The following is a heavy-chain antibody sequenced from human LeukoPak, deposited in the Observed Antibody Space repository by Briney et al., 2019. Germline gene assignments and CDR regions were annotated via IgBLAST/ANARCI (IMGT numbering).Heavy chain of an antibody. V-gene: IGHV3-49*03. CDR1: GFTFGDYA. Sequence: GGSLRLSCTASGFTFGDYAMSWIRQAPGKGLEWVGFIRSKAYGGTAEYAASVKGRLTISRDDSKSIAYLQMNSLKTEDTAAYYCTRESYSGSYYFDYWGQGTLVTVSS. D-gene: IGHD1-26*01. CDR3: TRESYSGSYYFDY. J-gene: IGHJ4*02. CDR2: IRSKAYGGTA.